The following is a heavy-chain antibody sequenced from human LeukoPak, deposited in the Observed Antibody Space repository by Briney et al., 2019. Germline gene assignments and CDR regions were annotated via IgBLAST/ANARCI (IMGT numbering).Heavy chain of an antibody. J-gene: IGHJ4*02. Sequence: PGGSLRLSCAASGFTFSSYSMNWVRQAPGKGLEWVSFISSSSSYIYYADSVKGRFTISRDNAKNSLYLQMNSLRAEDTAVYYCARVAGDYYDSSGYIDYWGQGTLVTVSS. CDR3: ARVAGDYYDSSGYIDY. CDR2: ISSSSSYI. D-gene: IGHD3-22*01. CDR1: GFTFSSYS. V-gene: IGHV3-21*01.